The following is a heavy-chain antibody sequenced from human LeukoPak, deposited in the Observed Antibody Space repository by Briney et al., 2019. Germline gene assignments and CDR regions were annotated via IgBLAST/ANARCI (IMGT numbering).Heavy chain of an antibody. V-gene: IGHV4-34*01. CDR1: GGSFSGYY. J-gene: IGHJ4*02. CDR3: ARAYLLLWFGELLFDGFDY. CDR2: INHSGST. D-gene: IGHD3-10*01. Sequence: PSETLSLTCAVYGGSFSGYYWSWIRQPPRKGLEWIGEINHSGSTNYNPPLKSPVTISVDPSKNQFSLKLSSVTAADTAVYYCARAYLLLWFGELLFDGFDYWGQGTLVTVSS.